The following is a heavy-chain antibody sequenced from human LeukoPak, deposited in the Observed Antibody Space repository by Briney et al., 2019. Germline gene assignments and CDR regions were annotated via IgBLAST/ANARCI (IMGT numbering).Heavy chain of an antibody. V-gene: IGHV3-53*01. CDR3: ARALGDAFVI. CDR2: IYSGDST. Sequence: GGSLRLSCAASGFTVSSNYMRWVRQAPGKGLEEVSVIYSGDSTFYADSVKGRFTISRDNSKDTLYLQMNSLRAEDTAVYYCARALGDAFVIWGQGTMVTVSS. D-gene: IGHD3-16*01. J-gene: IGHJ3*02. CDR1: GFTVSSNY.